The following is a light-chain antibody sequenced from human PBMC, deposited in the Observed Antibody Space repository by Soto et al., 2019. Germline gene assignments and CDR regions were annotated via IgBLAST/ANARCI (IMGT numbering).Light chain of an antibody. CDR1: SSGFGSYNL. V-gene: IGLV2-23*01. CDR3: CSYATTSYV. J-gene: IGLJ1*01. Sequence: QSVLTQPASVSGSPGQSITISCTGTSSGFGSYNLVSWYQQHPGKAPRLMIYEGTKRPSGVSYRFSGSKSGNTASLTISGLQAEDEADYYCCSYATTSYVFGPGTKLTVL. CDR2: EGT.